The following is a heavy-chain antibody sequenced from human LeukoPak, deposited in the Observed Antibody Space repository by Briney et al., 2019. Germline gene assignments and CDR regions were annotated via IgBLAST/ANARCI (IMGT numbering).Heavy chain of an antibody. V-gene: IGHV3-23*01. CDR1: GFTFNRYA. D-gene: IGHD6-19*01. CDR2: ISGTGGST. Sequence: GGSLRLSCAASGFTFNRYAMNWVRQAPGKGLEWVSAISGTGGSTYYADSVKGRFTISRDNSKNTLYLQMNSLRAEDTALYYCAKDLQWLVLGYYFDYWGQGTLVTVSS. CDR3: AKDLQWLVLGYYFDY. J-gene: IGHJ4*02.